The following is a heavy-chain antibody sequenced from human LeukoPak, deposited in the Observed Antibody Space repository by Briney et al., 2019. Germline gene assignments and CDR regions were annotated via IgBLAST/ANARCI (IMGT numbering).Heavy chain of an antibody. V-gene: IGHV3-30*02. D-gene: IGHD4-17*01. J-gene: IGHJ4*02. CDR2: IRYDGSNR. CDR1: GFSFITYD. CDR3: AKDRSMTTVTPFDN. Sequence: GGSLRLSCAASGFSFITYDIHWVRQAPGKGLEWVAFIRYDGSNRFYADSVRGRFTISRDNSKNTVYLQMNSLRAEDTAVYYCAKDRSMTTVTPFDNWGQGTLVAVSS.